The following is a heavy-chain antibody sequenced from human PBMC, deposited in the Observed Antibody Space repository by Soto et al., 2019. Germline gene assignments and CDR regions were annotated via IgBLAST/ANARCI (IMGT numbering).Heavy chain of an antibody. CDR1: GFTFSSYG. CDR3: AKDGDAPTNSGWYYYYYGMDV. D-gene: IGHD6-19*01. J-gene: IGHJ6*02. V-gene: IGHV3-30*18. Sequence: GGSLRHSCAASGFTFSSYGMHWVRQAPGKGLEWVAVISYDGSNKDYADSVKGRFTIARDNSKNTLYLQMNSLRAEDTAVYYCAKDGDAPTNSGWYYYYYGMDVWGQGTTVTVSS. CDR2: ISYDGSNK.